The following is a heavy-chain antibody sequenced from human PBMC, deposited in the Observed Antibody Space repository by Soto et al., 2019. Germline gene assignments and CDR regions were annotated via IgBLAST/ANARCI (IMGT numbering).Heavy chain of an antibody. CDR2: IIPIFGTA. CDR3: ASPSGSYYYYYGMDV. J-gene: IGHJ6*02. Sequence: GASVKVSCKASGGTFSSYAISWVRQAPGQGLEWMGGIIPIFGTANYAQKFQGRVTITADESTSTAYMELSSLRSEDTAVYYCASPSGSYYYYYGMDVWGQGTTVTVSS. V-gene: IGHV1-69*13. CDR1: GGTFSSYA. D-gene: IGHD1-26*01.